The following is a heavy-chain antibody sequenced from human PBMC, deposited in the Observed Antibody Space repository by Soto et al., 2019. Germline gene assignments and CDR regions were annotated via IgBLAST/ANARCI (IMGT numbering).Heavy chain of an antibody. Sequence: EVLLLDSGGGLVQPGGSLRLSCAASGFTFSNYAMTWVRQAPGKGPEWISTVNNGGGGTYYADSVKGRFTISRDNSKKTLYLQVSSLRAEDTAVYYCAKERLGRGIDYWGQGILVTVSS. D-gene: IGHD3-10*01. J-gene: IGHJ4*02. CDR3: AKERLGRGIDY. V-gene: IGHV3-23*01. CDR2: VNNGGGGT. CDR1: GFTFSNYA.